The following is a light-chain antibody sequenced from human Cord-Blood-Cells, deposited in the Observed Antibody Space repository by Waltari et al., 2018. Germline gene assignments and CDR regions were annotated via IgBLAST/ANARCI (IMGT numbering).Light chain of an antibody. V-gene: IGLV2-23*01. J-gene: IGLJ3*02. CDR3: CSYAGSSTWV. Sequence: QSALTQPASVSGSPGQSITISCTGTSSDVGSYNLVSWYQQHPGNAPKLMIYDGSKRPSGVANRFSGSKSGNTASLTLSGLQAEDEADYYCCSYAGSSTWVFGGGTKLTVL. CDR1: SSDVGSYNL. CDR2: DGS.